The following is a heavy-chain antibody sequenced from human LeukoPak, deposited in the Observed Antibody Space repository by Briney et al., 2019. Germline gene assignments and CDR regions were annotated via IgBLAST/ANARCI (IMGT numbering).Heavy chain of an antibody. Sequence: TSETLSLTCSVSGDSVISGTYYWTWVRQAPGKGLEWVSVIYSGGSTYYADSVKGRFTISRHNSKNTLYLQMNSLRAEDTAVYYCARDRYGDYDGLHYWGQGTPVTVSS. CDR2: IYSGGST. D-gene: IGHD4-17*01. V-gene: IGHV3-53*04. CDR1: GDSVISGTYY. CDR3: ARDRYGDYDGLHY. J-gene: IGHJ4*02.